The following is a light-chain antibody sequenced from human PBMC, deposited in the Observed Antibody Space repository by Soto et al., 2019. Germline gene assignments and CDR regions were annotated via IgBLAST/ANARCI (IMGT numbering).Light chain of an antibody. Sequence: DIQMTQSPSSLSASVGDRVTITCRASQSISRYSNWYQQKPGKVPKLLIYAASSLQSVVPSRFSGSGSGTDFTLTISSLQPEDFATYYCQQSYSTPWTFGQGTKVEI. CDR3: QQSYSTPWT. V-gene: IGKV1-39*01. CDR2: AAS. CDR1: QSISRY. J-gene: IGKJ1*01.